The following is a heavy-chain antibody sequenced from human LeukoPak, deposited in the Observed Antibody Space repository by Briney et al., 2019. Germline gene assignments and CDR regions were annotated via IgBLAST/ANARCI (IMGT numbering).Heavy chain of an antibody. CDR3: ARDTEGYCSSTSCYRDDAFDI. D-gene: IGHD2-2*02. Sequence: ASVKVSCKASGYTFTSYGISWVRQAPRQGLEWMGWISAYNGNTNYAQKLQGRVTMTTDTSTSTAYMELRSLRSDDTAVYYCARDTEGYCSSTSCYRDDAFDIWGQGSMVTVSS. CDR2: ISAYNGNT. CDR1: GYTFTSYG. V-gene: IGHV1-18*01. J-gene: IGHJ3*02.